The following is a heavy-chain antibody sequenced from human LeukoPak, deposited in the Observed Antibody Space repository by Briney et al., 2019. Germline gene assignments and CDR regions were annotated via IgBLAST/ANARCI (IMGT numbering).Heavy chain of an antibody. CDR2: LNWNSGST. CDR1: GFPFDDYG. D-gene: IGHD4-17*01. J-gene: IGHJ4*02. V-gene: IGHV3-20*04. Sequence: GGPLRLSCAASGFPFDDYGMSWVRRLPGKGLEWVSGLNWNSGSTTYADSVKGRFTISRDNAKKSLYLQMNSLRAEDTAFYYCARGTNYGDYVFGYWGQGTLVTVSS. CDR3: ARGTNYGDYVFGY.